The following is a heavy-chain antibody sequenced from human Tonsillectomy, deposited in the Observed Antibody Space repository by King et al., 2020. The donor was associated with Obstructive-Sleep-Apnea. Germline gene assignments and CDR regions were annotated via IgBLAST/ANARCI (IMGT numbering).Heavy chain of an antibody. V-gene: IGHV4-59*01. CDR2: IDYSGIT. CDR1: VGSISSYY. D-gene: IGHD3-22*01. CDR3: ARGRDLYYDSSGIDY. Sequence: QMQLQESGPRLVKPSETLSLICTVSVGSISSYYSSCSRQPPGKGRELIGYIDYSGITTDHPSLKSRVTISVDQSKNPFSRKLSSVTASDTAVYYCARGRDLYYDSSGIDYWGQGTLVTVSS. J-gene: IGHJ4*02.